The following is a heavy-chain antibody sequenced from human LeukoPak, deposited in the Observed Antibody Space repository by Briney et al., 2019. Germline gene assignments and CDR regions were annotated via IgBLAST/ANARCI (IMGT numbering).Heavy chain of an antibody. CDR1: GYTFTSSD. CDR3: ARGRSGLAAAGTYDY. Sequence: ASVRLSCKASGYTFTSSDINWVRQAPGQGLEWMGWINPNSGRTGYAQKFQGRVTMTANTSISTAYMELRNLRFDDTAVYYCARGRSGLAAAGTYDYWGQGTLVTASS. J-gene: IGHJ4*02. CDR2: INPNSGRT. V-gene: IGHV1-8*01. D-gene: IGHD6-13*01.